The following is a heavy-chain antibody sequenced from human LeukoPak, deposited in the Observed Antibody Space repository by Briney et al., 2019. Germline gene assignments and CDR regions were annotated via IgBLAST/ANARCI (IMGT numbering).Heavy chain of an antibody. V-gene: IGHV3-23*01. CDR3: AKDRTYDSSGYADY. D-gene: IGHD3-22*01. J-gene: IGHJ4*02. CDR1: GFTFTSYA. CDR2: ISGIGGRT. Sequence: GVSLRLYCPAPGFTFTSYAMSWVGEAPGKPLQAISAISGIGGRTYYADSVKGRFTISRDNSKNTLYLQMNSLRAEDTAVYYCAKDRTYDSSGYADYWGQGTLVTVS.